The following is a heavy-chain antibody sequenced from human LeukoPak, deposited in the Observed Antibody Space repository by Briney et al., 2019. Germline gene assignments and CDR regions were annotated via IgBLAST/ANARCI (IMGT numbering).Heavy chain of an antibody. D-gene: IGHD3-22*01. Sequence: PSETLSLTCTVSGYSISSGYYWGWIRPPPGKGLEWIGSIYHSGSTYYNPSLKSRVTISVDTSKNHFSLKLSSVTAADTAVYYCARDGNMESYYDSSGYYNWFDPWGQGTLVTVSS. CDR2: IYHSGST. CDR1: GYSISSGYY. CDR3: ARDGNMESYYDSSGYYNWFDP. J-gene: IGHJ5*02. V-gene: IGHV4-38-2*02.